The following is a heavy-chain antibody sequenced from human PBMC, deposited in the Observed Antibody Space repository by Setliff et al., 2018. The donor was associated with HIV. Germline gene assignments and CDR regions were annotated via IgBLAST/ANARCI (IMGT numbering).Heavy chain of an antibody. J-gene: IGHJ4*02. CDR1: GYTFTSYG. CDR2: INAGNGNT. V-gene: IGHV1-3*01. CDR3: ARGSSGWPYYFDY. Sequence: ASVKVSCKTSGYTFTSYGISWVRQAPGQGLEWMGWINAGNGNTKYSQKFQGRVTITRDTSARTAYMDLTSLRSEDTAVYYCARGSSGWPYYFDYWGQGTLVTVSS. D-gene: IGHD6-19*01.